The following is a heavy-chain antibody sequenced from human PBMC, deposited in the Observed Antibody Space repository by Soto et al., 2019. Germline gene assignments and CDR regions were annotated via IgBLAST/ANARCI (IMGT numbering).Heavy chain of an antibody. CDR2: LYYSGTT. CDR1: GGSISSYY. CDR3: ARRFNAEGKDAFDV. V-gene: IGHV4-59*08. Sequence: QVQLQESGPGMVKPSETLSLTSTVSGGSISSYYWSWIRQSPGKGLEWIGYLYYSGTTTYNPSLKSRVIISRDTSKNQFSLKLTSVTAADTAVYYCARRFNAEGKDAFDVWGQGIIVTVSS. J-gene: IGHJ3*01.